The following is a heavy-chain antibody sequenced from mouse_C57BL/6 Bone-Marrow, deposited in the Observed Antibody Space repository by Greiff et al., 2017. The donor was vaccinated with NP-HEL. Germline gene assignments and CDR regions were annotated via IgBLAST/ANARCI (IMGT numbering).Heavy chain of an antibody. CDR1: GYTFTSYG. D-gene: IGHD2-5*01. CDR3: ATRSSNYVEFAY. J-gene: IGHJ3*01. Sequence: VQLVESGAELARPGASVKLSCKASGYTFTSYGISWVKQRTGQGLEWIGEIYPRSGNTYYNEKFKGKATLTADKSSSTAYMELRSLTSEDSAVYFCATRSSNYVEFAYWGQGTLVTVSA. V-gene: IGHV1-81*01. CDR2: IYPRSGNT.